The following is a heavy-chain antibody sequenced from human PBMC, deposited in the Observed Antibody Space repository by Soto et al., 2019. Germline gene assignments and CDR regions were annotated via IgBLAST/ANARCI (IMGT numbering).Heavy chain of an antibody. CDR1: GFTFSSYW. Sequence: EVQLVESGGGLVQPGGSLRLSCAASGFTFSSYWMSWVRQAPGKGLEWVANIKQDGSEKYYVDSVKGRFTISRDNSKNTLYLQMNSLRAEDTAIYYCVKDNNWDDPGWGQGTLVTVSS. CDR3: VKDNNWDDPG. D-gene: IGHD1-1*01. V-gene: IGHV3-7*03. CDR2: IKQDGSEK. J-gene: IGHJ4*02.